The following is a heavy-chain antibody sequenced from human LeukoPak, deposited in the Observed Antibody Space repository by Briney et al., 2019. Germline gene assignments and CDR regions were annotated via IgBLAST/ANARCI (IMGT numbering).Heavy chain of an antibody. V-gene: IGHV1-2*02. CDR1: GYTFTDYS. D-gene: IGHD6-13*01. CDR2: INPNSGDT. Sequence: ASVKVSCKASGYTFTDYSMHWVRQAPGQGLEWMGWINPNSGDTDYAQKFQGRVTMTRDTSISTAYLEVSRLTSNDTAVYFCARDAIAAAGAGAWGQGTLVTVSS. CDR3: ARDAIAAAGAGA. J-gene: IGHJ4*02.